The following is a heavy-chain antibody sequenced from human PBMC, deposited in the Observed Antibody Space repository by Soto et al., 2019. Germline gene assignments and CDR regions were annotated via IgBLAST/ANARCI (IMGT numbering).Heavy chain of an antibody. CDR1: GFTFISYS. V-gene: IGHV3-21*01. Sequence: GGSLRLSCAASGFTFISYSMNWVRQAPGKGLEWVSSISSSSSYIYYADSVKGRFTISRDNAKNSLYLQMNSLRAEDTAVYYCARDPDYDFWSGYLDFDYWGQGTLVTVSS. CDR3: ARDPDYDFWSGYLDFDY. CDR2: ISSSSSYI. J-gene: IGHJ4*02. D-gene: IGHD3-3*01.